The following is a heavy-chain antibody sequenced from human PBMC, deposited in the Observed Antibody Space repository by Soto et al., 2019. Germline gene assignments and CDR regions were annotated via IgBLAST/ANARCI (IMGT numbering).Heavy chain of an antibody. D-gene: IGHD2-15*01. CDR1: GGSFSGYY. V-gene: IGHV4-34*01. CDR3: ARATRYCSGGSCYWYYYMDV. CDR2: INHSGST. Sequence: PSETLSLTCAVYGGSFSGYYWSWIRQPPWKGLEWIGEINHSGSTNYNPSLKSRVTISVDTSKNQFSLKLSSVTAADTAVYYCARATRYCSGGSCYWYYYMDVWGKGTTVTVS. J-gene: IGHJ6*03.